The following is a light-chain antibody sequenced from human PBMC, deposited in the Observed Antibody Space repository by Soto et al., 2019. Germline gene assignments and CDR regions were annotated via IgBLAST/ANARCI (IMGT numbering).Light chain of an antibody. V-gene: IGLV2-8*01. CDR2: EVT. Sequence: QYALTQPPSASGSPGQSVTISCTGTSSDVGGYNYVSWYQQHPGKAPKLMIFEVTKRPSGVPDRFSGSKSGNTASLTVSGLQAEDEADYYCSSYAGTAYVFGTGTKLTVL. J-gene: IGLJ1*01. CDR1: SSDVGGYNY. CDR3: SSYAGTAYV.